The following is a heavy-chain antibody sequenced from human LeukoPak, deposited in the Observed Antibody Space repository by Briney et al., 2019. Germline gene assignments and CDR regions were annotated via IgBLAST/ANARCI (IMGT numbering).Heavy chain of an antibody. V-gene: IGHV3-23*01. CDR1: GHTFSSYA. D-gene: IGHD3-3*01. Sequence: PGGSLRLSCAASGHTFSSYAMSWVRQAPGKGLEWVSAISGSGGSTYYADSVKGRFTISRDNSKNTLYLQMNSLRAEDTAVYYCASWIFGVVIPFDYWGQGTLVTVSS. J-gene: IGHJ4*02. CDR3: ASWIFGVVIPFDY. CDR2: ISGSGGST.